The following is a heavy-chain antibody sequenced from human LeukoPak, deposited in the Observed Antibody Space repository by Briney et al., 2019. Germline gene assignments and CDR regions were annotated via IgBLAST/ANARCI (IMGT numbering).Heavy chain of an antibody. CDR1: GGSISSGGYS. Sequence: SQTLSLTCAVSGGSISSGGYSWSWIRQPPGKGLEWIGYIYHSGSTYYNPSLKSRVTISVDRSKNQFSLKLSSVTAADTAVYYCAGVVVVAAEHWFDPWGQGTLVTVSS. CDR3: AGVVVVAAEHWFDP. D-gene: IGHD2-15*01. V-gene: IGHV4-30-2*01. J-gene: IGHJ5*02. CDR2: IYHSGST.